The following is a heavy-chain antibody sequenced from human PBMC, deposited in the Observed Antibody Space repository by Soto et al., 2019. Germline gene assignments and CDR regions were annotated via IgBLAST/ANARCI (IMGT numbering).Heavy chain of an antibody. Sequence: SETLSLTCTVSGGSISSGGYYWSWIRQHPGKGLEWIGYIYYSGSTYYNPSLKSRVTISVDTSKNQFSLKLSSVTAADTAVYYCATTKTLVPDAFDIWGQGTMVTVSS. CDR3: ATTKTLVPDAFDI. D-gene: IGHD3-16*01. V-gene: IGHV4-31*03. CDR1: GGSISSGGYY. CDR2: IYYSGST. J-gene: IGHJ3*02.